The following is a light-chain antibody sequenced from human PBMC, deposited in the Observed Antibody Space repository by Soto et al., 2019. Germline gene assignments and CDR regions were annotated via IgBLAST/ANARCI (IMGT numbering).Light chain of an antibody. CDR3: SSYTSSTTLYV. CDR2: EAS. J-gene: IGLJ1*01. Sequence: QSALTQPASVSGSPGQSITISCTGTSSDIGSHNLISWYQHYPGKAPKLIIFEASKRPSGVSNRFSGSKSGNTASLTISGLRAEDEADYYCSSYTSSTTLYVFGTGTKVTVL. CDR1: SSDIGSHNL. V-gene: IGLV2-14*02.